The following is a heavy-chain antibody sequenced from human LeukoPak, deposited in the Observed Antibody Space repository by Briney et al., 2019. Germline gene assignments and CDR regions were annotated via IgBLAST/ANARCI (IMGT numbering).Heavy chain of an antibody. D-gene: IGHD3-9*01. CDR1: GFTFSSYS. V-gene: IGHV3-21*01. CDR3: ARELNDILTGYPTLDY. CDR2: ISSSSSYI. J-gene: IGHJ4*02. Sequence: GGSLRLSCAASGFTFSSYSMNWVRQAPGKGLEWVSSISSSSSYIYYADSVKGRFTISRDNAKNSLYLQMNSLRAEDTAVYYCARELNDILTGYPTLDYWGQGTLVTVSS.